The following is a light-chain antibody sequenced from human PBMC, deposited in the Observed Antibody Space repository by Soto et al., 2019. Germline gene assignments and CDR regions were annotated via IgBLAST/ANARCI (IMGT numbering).Light chain of an antibody. J-gene: IGKJ1*01. CDR1: QSVSSS. V-gene: IGKV3-15*01. CDR3: QQCNNWPLTWA. Sequence: EIVMTQSPATLSISPGGRATLSCRASQSVSSSLAWYQHKPGQAPRLLIYGASTRAPGVPARFSGSGSGTEFTLTISSLQSEDIAVYYCQQCNNWPLTWAFGQGTKVEIK. CDR2: GAS.